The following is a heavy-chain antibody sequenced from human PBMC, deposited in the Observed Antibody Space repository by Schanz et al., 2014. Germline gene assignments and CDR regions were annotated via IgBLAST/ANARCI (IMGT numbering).Heavy chain of an antibody. CDR2: INHGGST. CDR3: ALREKPYGPFAS. Sequence: QVQLQQWGAGLLKPSETLSLTCGVFGGSFSGYYWSWIRQPPGKGLEWIAEINHGGSTNYNPSLKRRVTISVDTSKSQFSLRLDSVTAADTAVYYCALREKPYGPFASWGQGALVTVSS. J-gene: IGHJ4*02. D-gene: IGHD3-10*01. CDR1: GGSFSGYY. V-gene: IGHV4-34*06.